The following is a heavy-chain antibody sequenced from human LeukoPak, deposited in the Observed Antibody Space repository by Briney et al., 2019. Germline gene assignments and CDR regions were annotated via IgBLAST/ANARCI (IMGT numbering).Heavy chain of an antibody. D-gene: IGHD3-10*01. CDR1: GYTLTELS. J-gene: IGHJ3*02. V-gene: IGHV1-24*01. CDR2: FDPEDGET. Sequence: ASVKDSCKVSGYTLTELSMHWVRQAPGKGLEWMGGFDPEDGETIYAQKFQGRVTMTEDTSTDTAYMELSSLRSEDTAVYYCATSYYGSGSYYSHAFDIWGQGTMVTVSS. CDR3: ATSYYGSGSYYSHAFDI.